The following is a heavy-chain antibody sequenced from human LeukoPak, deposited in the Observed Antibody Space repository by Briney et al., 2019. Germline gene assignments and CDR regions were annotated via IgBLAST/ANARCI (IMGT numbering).Heavy chain of an antibody. CDR1: SGSISSSTYY. V-gene: IGHV4-39*01. CDR3: ARQNWGSGGVFDY. Sequence: PSETLSLTCTVSSGSISSSTYYWGWIRQPPGKGLEWIGSIYYRGSTYYNPSLKSRVTISVDTSKNQFSLRLTSVTAADTAVYYCARQNWGSGGVFDYWGQGTLVTVSS. D-gene: IGHD7-27*01. CDR2: IYYRGST. J-gene: IGHJ4*02.